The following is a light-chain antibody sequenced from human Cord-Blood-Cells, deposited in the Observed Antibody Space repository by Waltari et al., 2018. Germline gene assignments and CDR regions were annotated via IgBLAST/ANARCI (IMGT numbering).Light chain of an antibody. CDR2: CNS. Sequence: QSVLTQPPSVSGAPGQRVTISCTGSSSNIGAGYDVHWYQQLPGTAPKLLIECNSNRPSGVPYRFSGSKSGTSSSLAITGLQAEDEADYYCQSYDSSLSGYVFGTGTKVTVL. CDR1: SSNIGAGYD. CDR3: QSYDSSLSGYV. V-gene: IGLV1-40*01. J-gene: IGLJ1*01.